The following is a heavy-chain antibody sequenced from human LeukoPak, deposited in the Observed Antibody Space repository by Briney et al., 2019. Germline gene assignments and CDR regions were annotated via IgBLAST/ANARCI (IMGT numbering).Heavy chain of an antibody. CDR1: GFTFSSYS. D-gene: IGHD5-12*01. J-gene: IGHJ4*02. Sequence: GGSLRLSCAASGFTFSSYSMNWVRQAPGKGLEWVANIKQDGSEKYYVDSVKGRFTISRDNAKNSLYLQMNSLRAEDTAVYYCARRSGYGGFDYWGQGTLVTVSS. CDR2: IKQDGSEK. CDR3: ARRSGYGGFDY. V-gene: IGHV3-7*01.